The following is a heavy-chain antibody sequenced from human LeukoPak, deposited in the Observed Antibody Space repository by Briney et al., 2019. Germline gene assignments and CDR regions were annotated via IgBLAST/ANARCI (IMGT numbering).Heavy chain of an antibody. CDR1: GGSLSRSRYY. Sequence: PSETLSLTCTVSGGSLSRSRYYWGWLRQPPGKGLEWIGSIYYSGSTYYNPSLKSRVTISVDTSKNQFSLKLSSVTAADTAVYYCAREKAELPEHSYYYYYYMDVWGKGTTVTVSS. V-gene: IGHV4-39*02. CDR2: IYYSGST. CDR3: AREKAELPEHSYYYYYYMDV. D-gene: IGHD1-7*01. J-gene: IGHJ6*03.